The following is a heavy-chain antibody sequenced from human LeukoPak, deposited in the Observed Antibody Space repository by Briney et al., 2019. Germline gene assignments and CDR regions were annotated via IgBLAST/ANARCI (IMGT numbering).Heavy chain of an antibody. J-gene: IGHJ6*03. CDR2: INPSGGST. D-gene: IGHD2-15*01. Sequence: ASVKVSCKASGGTFSSYAISWVRQAPGQGLEWIGIINPSGGSTSYAQKFQGRVTMTRDTSTSTVYMELSSLRSGDTAVYYCARRMRDYYYMDVWGKGTTVTVSS. V-gene: IGHV1-46*01. CDR3: ARRMRDYYYMDV. CDR1: GGTFSSYA.